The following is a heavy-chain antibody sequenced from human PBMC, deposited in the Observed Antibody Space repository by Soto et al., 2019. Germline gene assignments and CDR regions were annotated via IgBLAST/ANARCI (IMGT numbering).Heavy chain of an antibody. CDR2: IYYTGTP. V-gene: IGHV4-59*01. CDR1: GGSMTYYY. Sequence: QVQLQESGPGLVKPSETLSLTCTVSGGSMTYYYWNWVRQTPGKGLECIAYIYYTGTPNYSPSLKSRVTISVDTSKNQFSLKLTSVTAADAAVYYCARGSPTAGNYLFYMDVWGKGTAVSVSS. D-gene: IGHD6-13*01. CDR3: ARGSPTAGNYLFYMDV. J-gene: IGHJ6*03.